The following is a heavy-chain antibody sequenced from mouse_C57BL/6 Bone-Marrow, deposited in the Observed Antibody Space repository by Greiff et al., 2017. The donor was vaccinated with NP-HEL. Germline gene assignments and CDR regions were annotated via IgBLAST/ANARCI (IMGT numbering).Heavy chain of an antibody. J-gene: IGHJ2*01. Sequence: VQLQQSGAELVKPGASVKLSCTASGFHITDYYMHWVKQRTEQGLEWIGRIAPEDGDTKYAPQFQGKATLTADTSSNTAYLQLSSLTSEDTAVYYCASSVYYGTYFDYWGQGTTLTVSS. CDR1: GFHITDYY. V-gene: IGHV14-2*01. CDR2: IAPEDGDT. CDR3: ASSVYYGTYFDY. D-gene: IGHD1-1*01.